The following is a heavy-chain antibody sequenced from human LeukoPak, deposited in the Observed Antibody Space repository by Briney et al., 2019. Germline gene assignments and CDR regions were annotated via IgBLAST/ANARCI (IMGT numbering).Heavy chain of an antibody. CDR3: ARGKTMVYCGGDCYRFDN. CDR2: TNPNSGGT. CDR1: GYTFSGYY. Sequence: GASVKVSCKASGYTFSGYYMHWVRQAPGQGLEWVGWTNPNSGGTNYAQKFQGRVTMTRDTSISTAYMELSRLLSGDTAVYYCARGKTMVYCGGDCYRFDNWGRGTLVTVSS. D-gene: IGHD2-21*02. V-gene: IGHV1-2*02. J-gene: IGHJ4*02.